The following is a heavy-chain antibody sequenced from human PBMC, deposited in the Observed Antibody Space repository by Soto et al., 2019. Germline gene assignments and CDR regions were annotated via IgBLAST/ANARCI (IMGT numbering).Heavy chain of an antibody. D-gene: IGHD4-17*01. J-gene: IGHJ4*02. CDR1: GFTFSSYS. CDR2: ISTTSSYI. CDR3: ARECSLYGDSFSNGVDY. V-gene: IGHV3-21*01. Sequence: EVQLVESGGGLVKPGGSLRLSCAASGFTFSSYSMNWVRQAPGKGLEWVSSISTTSSYIYYADSVKGRFTISRDNAKNSLYLQMTSLRAEDTAVYYCARECSLYGDSFSNGVDYWGQGTLVTVSS.